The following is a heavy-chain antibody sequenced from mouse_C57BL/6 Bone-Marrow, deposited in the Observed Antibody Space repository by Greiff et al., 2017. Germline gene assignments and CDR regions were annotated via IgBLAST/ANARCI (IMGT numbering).Heavy chain of an antibody. D-gene: IGHD1-1*01. CDR3: ARHEDGLYYHGSSYYFDY. V-gene: IGHV1-62-2*01. CDR2: FYPGSGSI. J-gene: IGHJ2*01. Sequence: VQLQQSGAELVKPGASVKLSCKASGYTFTEYTIHWVKQRSGQGLEWIGWFYPGSGSIKYNEKFKDKATLTADKSSSTVYMELSRLTSEDSAVYFCARHEDGLYYHGSSYYFDYWGQGTTLTVSS. CDR1: GYTFTEYT.